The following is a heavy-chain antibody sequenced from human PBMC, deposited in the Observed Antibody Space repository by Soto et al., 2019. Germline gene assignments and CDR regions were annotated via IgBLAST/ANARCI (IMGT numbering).Heavy chain of an antibody. J-gene: IGHJ4*02. CDR3: ESYTAMGYSDY. Sequence: SETLSPTCTVSGGSISSYYWSWIRQPPGKGLEWIGYIYYSGSTNYNPSLKSRVTISVGTSKNQFSLKLSSVTAADTAVYYCESYTAMGYSDYWCQAHLVTGSS. CDR2: IYYSGST. CDR1: GGSISSYY. V-gene: IGHV4-59*01. D-gene: IGHD5-18*01.